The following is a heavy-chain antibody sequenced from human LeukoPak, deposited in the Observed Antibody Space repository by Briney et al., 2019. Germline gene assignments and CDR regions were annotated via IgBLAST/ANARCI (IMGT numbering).Heavy chain of an antibody. D-gene: IGHD2-2*01. Sequence: ASVKVSCKASGYTFTSYGISWVRQAPGQGLEWMGWISAYNGNTNYAQKLQGRVTMTTDTSTSTAYMELRSLRSDDTAVYYCARSLSDCSSTSCYVGYNWFDPWGQGTLVTVSS. V-gene: IGHV1-18*01. CDR3: ARSLSDCSSTSCYVGYNWFDP. CDR1: GYTFTSYG. J-gene: IGHJ5*02. CDR2: ISAYNGNT.